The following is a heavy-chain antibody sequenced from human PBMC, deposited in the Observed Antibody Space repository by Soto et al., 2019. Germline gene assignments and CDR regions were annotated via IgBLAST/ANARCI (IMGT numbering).Heavy chain of an antibody. J-gene: IGHJ5*02. CDR2: IYYSGST. D-gene: IGHD3-9*01. CDR1: GGSISSGDYY. CDR3: ARVGILTGHIRGYWFDP. Sequence: QVQLQESGPGLVKPSQTLSLTCTVSGGSISSGDYYWSWIRQPPGKGLEWIGYIYYSGSTYYNPSLKSRVTISVDTSKNQFSLKLSSVTAADTAVYYCARVGILTGHIRGYWFDPWGQGTLVTVSS. V-gene: IGHV4-30-4*01.